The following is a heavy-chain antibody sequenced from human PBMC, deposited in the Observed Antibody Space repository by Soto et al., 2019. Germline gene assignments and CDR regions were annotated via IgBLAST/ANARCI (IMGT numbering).Heavy chain of an antibody. D-gene: IGHD1-1*01. V-gene: IGHV3-33*01. CDR1: GFTFSSYG. CDR2: IWYDGSNK. J-gene: IGHJ4*02. Sequence: GGSLRLSCAASGFTFSSYGMHWVRQAPGKGLEWVAVIWYDGSNKYYADSVKGRFTISRDNSKNTLYLQMNSLRAEDTAVYYCAREATAIGRPFDYWGQGTLVTVSS. CDR3: AREATAIGRPFDY.